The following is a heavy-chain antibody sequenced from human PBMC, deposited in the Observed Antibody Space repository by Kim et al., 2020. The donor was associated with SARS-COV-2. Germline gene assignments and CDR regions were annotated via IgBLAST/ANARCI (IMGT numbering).Heavy chain of an antibody. D-gene: IGHD5-12*01. CDR3: ARGDGYNSYYYYYYGMDV. V-gene: IGHV4-59*01. CDR1: GGSISSYY. J-gene: IGHJ6*02. CDR2: IYYSGST. Sequence: SETLSLTCTVSGGSISSYYWSWIRQPPGKGLEWIGYIYYSGSTNYNLSLKSRVTITVETSKNQFSLKLSSVTAADTAVYYCARGDGYNSYYYYYYGMDVWGQGTTVTVSS.